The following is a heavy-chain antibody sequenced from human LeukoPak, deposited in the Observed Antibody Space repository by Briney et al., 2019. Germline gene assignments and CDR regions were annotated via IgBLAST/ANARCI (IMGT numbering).Heavy chain of an antibody. J-gene: IGHJ4*02. CDR2: IGTSSNNI. Sequence: PGGSLRLSCAASRLTFSRYNMNWVRQAPGKGLEWVSSIGTSSNNIYYTDSVKGRFTISRDNAKNSLYLQMNSLRAEDTAVYYCAKDRGYYYGSGSYYDYWGQGTLVTVSS. V-gene: IGHV3-21*01. CDR3: AKDRGYYYGSGSYYDY. D-gene: IGHD3-10*01. CDR1: RLTFSRYN.